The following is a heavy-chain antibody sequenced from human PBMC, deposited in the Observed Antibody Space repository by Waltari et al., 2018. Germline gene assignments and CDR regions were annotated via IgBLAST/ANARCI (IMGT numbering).Heavy chain of an antibody. CDR3: ARGGSNFGGIDS. CDR1: GYSISRGYY. V-gene: IGHV4-38-2*02. CDR2: IYHSGDT. Sequence: QVQLQESGPGLVKPSETLSLTCTVSGYSISRGYYWAWIRQPPGKGLEWIGSIYHSGDTYQNPSLKSRATISVDTSNNQFSLKLSSVTAADTAMYYCARGGSNFGGIDSWGQGTLVTVSS. J-gene: IGHJ4*02. D-gene: IGHD1-26*01.